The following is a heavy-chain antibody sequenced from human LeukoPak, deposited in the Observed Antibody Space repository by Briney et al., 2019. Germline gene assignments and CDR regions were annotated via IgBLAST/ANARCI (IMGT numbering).Heavy chain of an antibody. CDR3: ARERSITLYY. CDR2: ISSSSSTI. J-gene: IGHJ4*02. Sequence: GGSLRLSCAASGFTFSSYSMNWVRQAPGKGLEWVSYISSSSSTIYYADSVKGRFTISRDNAKNSLYLQMNSLRAEDTAVYYCARERSITLYYWGQGTLVTVSS. CDR1: GFTFSSYS. D-gene: IGHD3-10*01. V-gene: IGHV3-48*01.